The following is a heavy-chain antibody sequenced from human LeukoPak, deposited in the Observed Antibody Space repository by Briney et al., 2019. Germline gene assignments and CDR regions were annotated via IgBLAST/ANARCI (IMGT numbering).Heavy chain of an antibody. CDR1: GGTISSGASD. CDR3: AKGARQGFSMVGGPFFFFEL. J-gene: IGHJ2*01. V-gene: IGHV4-31*03. CDR2: INHSGST. D-gene: IGHD2/OR15-2a*01. Sequence: SETLSLTCTVSGGTISSGASDWGWIRQHPKRGLEWVGYINHSGSTYYNPSLGSRVTMSVDTSKNQFSLKLSSVTAADSAVYFCAKGARQGFSMVGGPFFFFELWGPGTLVHVSS.